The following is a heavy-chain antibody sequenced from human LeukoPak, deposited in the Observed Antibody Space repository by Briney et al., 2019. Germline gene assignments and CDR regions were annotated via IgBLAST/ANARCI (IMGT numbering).Heavy chain of an antibody. CDR2: IIPIFGTA. Sequence: SVKVSCKASGGTFSSYAISWVRQAPGQGLEWMGRIIPIFGTANYAHKFQGRVTITTDESTSTAYMELSSLRSEDTAVYYCAGLYDSSGYYYAGGGFDYWGQGTLVTVSS. CDR1: GGTFSSYA. D-gene: IGHD3-22*01. CDR3: AGLYDSSGYYYAGGGFDY. J-gene: IGHJ4*02. V-gene: IGHV1-69*05.